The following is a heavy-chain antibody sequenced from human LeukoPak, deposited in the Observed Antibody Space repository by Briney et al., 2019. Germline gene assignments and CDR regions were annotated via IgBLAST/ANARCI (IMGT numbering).Heavy chain of an antibody. V-gene: IGHV3-48*01. J-gene: IGHJ4*02. CDR2: ISSSSSTI. D-gene: IGHD6-19*01. Sequence: GGSLRLSCAASGFTFSSYSMNWVRQAPGKGLAWVSYISSSSSTIYYADSVKGRFTISRDNAKNSLYLQMNSLRAEDTAVYYCARDTGYTSGWYSLDYFDYWGQGTLVTVSS. CDR1: GFTFSSYS. CDR3: ARDTGYTSGWYSLDYFDY.